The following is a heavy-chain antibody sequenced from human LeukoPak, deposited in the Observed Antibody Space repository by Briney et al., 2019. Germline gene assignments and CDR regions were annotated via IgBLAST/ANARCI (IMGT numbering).Heavy chain of an antibody. CDR2: INHSGST. CDR3: ARTRQAGRNAFDI. V-gene: IGHV4-34*01. J-gene: IGHJ3*02. Sequence: SETLSLTCAVYGGSFSGYYWSWIRQPPGKGLEWIGEINHSGSTNYNPSLKSRVTISVDTSKNQFSLKLSFVTAADTAVYYCARTRQAGRNAFDIWGQGTMVTDSS. CDR1: GGSFSGYY. D-gene: IGHD6-13*01.